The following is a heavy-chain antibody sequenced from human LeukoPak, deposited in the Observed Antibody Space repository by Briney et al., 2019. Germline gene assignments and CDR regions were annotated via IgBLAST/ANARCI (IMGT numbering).Heavy chain of an antibody. Sequence: ASVKVSCKASGGTFSSYAISWVRQAPGQGLEWMGRIIPILGIANYAQKFQGRVTITADKSTSTAYMELSSLRSEDTAVYYCAGASKMATTDLNYWGQGTLVTVSS. CDR2: IIPILGIA. CDR1: GGTFSSYA. V-gene: IGHV1-69*04. J-gene: IGHJ4*02. D-gene: IGHD5-24*01. CDR3: AGASKMATTDLNY.